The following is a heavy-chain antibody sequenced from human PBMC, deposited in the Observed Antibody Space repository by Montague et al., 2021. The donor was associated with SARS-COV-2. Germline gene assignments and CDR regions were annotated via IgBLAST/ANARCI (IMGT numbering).Heavy chain of an antibody. Sequence: CAISGDSVSSNSAACNWIRQSPSRELQRLGGTYYRSKWYNDYAVSVKSRITINPDTSKNQFSLQLNSVTPEDTTVYYCARDLKPPGDILTGYLPYYYYMDVWGKGTTVTVSS. CDR3: ARDLKPPGDILTGYLPYYYYMDV. V-gene: IGHV6-1*01. J-gene: IGHJ6*03. CDR1: GDSVSSNSAA. D-gene: IGHD3-9*01. CDR2: TYYRSKWYN.